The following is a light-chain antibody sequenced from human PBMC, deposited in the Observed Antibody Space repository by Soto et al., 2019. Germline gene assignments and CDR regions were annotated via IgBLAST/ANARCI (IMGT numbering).Light chain of an antibody. V-gene: IGKV3-11*01. CDR2: DAS. Sequence: EIVLTQSPATLSLSPGERATLSCRASQRVRSYLGWYQQRPGQAPRLLIYDASNGVTGIPTRFSGSGSGTDFTLTISRLEPEDFLGYYCQQGGTLGQATRLEIK. J-gene: IGKJ5*01. CDR3: QQGGT. CDR1: QRVRSY.